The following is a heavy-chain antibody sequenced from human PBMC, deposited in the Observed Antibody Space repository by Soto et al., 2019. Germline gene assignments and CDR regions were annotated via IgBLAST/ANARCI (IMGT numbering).Heavy chain of an antibody. CDR1: GFTFSSYA. Sequence: GGSLRLSCAASGFTFSSYAMSWVRQAPGKGLEWVSAISGSGGSTYYADSVKDRFTISRDNSKNTLYLQMNSLRAEDTAVYYCAKNYDILTGYYSGFDYWGQGTLVTVSS. V-gene: IGHV3-23*01. CDR3: AKNYDILTGYYSGFDY. CDR2: ISGSGGST. D-gene: IGHD3-9*01. J-gene: IGHJ4*02.